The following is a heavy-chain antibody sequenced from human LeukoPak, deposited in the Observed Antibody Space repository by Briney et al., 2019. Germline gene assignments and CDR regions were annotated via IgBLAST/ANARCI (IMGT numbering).Heavy chain of an antibody. D-gene: IGHD6-19*01. CDR3: ARARIAVAVYYFDC. CDR1: GITLSSYW. V-gene: IGHV3-7*04. CDR2: IKQDGSEK. Sequence: PGGSLRLSCAASGITLSSYWMSWVRQAPGKGLEWVANIKQDGSEKYYVDSVKGRFTISRDNAKSSLYLQMNSLRAEDTAMYYCARARIAVAVYYFDCWGQGTLVTVSS. J-gene: IGHJ4*02.